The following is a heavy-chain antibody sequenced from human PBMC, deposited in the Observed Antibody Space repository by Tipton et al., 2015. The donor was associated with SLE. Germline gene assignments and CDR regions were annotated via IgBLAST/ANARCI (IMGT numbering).Heavy chain of an antibody. V-gene: IGHV4-61*03. D-gene: IGHD6-13*01. CDR2: IYYSGST. J-gene: IGHJ6*03. CDR1: GGSISSGSYY. Sequence: TLSLTCTVSGGSISSGSYYWSWIRQPPGKGLEWIGYIYYSGSTNYNPSLKSRVTISADKSISTAYLQWSSLKASDTAMYYCARQAAARYYMDVWGKGTTVTVSS. CDR3: ARQAAARYYMDV.